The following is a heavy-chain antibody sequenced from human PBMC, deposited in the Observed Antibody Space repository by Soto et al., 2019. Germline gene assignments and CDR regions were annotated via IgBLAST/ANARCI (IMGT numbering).Heavy chain of an antibody. CDR2: IYYSGST. CDR1: GGSISSGDYY. V-gene: IGHV4-30-4*01. Sequence: SETLSLTCTVSGGSISSGDYYWSWIRQPPGKGLEWIGYIYYSGSTYYNPSLKSRVTISVDTSKNQFSLKLSSVTAANTAVYYCARDVGGGSGSYFRYYYYGMDVWGQGTTVTVSS. D-gene: IGHD3-10*01. J-gene: IGHJ6*02. CDR3: ARDVGGGSGSYFRYYYYGMDV.